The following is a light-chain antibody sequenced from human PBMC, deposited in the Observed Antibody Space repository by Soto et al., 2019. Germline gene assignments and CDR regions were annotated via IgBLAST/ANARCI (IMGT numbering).Light chain of an antibody. CDR2: GAS. CDR1: QSVSSN. CDR3: QQYNNWPLGT. V-gene: IGKV3-15*01. J-gene: IGKJ1*01. Sequence: EIVMTQSPATLSVSPGERATLSCRASQSVSSNLAWYQQKPGQAPRLLIYGASTRATGIPARFSGSGSGPEFTLTISSLQSEDFAVYYCQQYNNWPLGTFGQGTKVEIK.